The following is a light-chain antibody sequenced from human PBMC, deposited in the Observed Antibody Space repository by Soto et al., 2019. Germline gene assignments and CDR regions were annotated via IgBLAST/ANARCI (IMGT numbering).Light chain of an antibody. CDR3: QQYEGYPLT. Sequence: DIQMTHSPSTLSASVGDRVTISCRASQSISSWLAWYQQKPGKAPKFLIHKASSLESGVPSRFSGSGSGTEFTLTISSLQPDDFAIYYCQQYEGYPLTFGGGTKVDIK. V-gene: IGKV1-5*03. CDR1: QSISSW. CDR2: KAS. J-gene: IGKJ4*01.